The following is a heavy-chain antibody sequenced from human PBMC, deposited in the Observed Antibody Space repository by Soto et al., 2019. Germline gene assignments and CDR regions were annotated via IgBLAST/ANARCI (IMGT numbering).Heavy chain of an antibody. Sequence: EVQLVESAGGLVQPGGSLRLSCAASGFTFSSYWMHWVRQAPGKGLVWVSRINSDGSSTSYADSVKGRFTISRDNAKNTLYLQMNSLRAEDTAVYYCARVGPDDAGADAFDIWGQGTMVTVSS. V-gene: IGHV3-74*01. CDR2: INSDGSST. J-gene: IGHJ3*02. CDR1: GFTFSSYW. D-gene: IGHD7-27*01. CDR3: ARVGPDDAGADAFDI.